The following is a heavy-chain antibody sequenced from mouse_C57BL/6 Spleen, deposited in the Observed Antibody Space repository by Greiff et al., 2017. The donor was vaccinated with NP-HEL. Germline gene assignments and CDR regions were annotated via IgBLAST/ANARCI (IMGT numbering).Heavy chain of an antibody. V-gene: IGHV5-17*01. J-gene: IGHJ4*01. CDR3: AREGYSNGYAMDY. CDR2: ISSGSSTI. CDR1: GFTFSDYG. Sequence: EVQLVESGGGLVKPGGSLKLSCAASGFTFSDYGMHWVRQAPEKGLEWVAYISSGSSTIYYADTVKGRFTISRDNAKNTLFLQMTSLRSEDTAMYYCAREGYSNGYAMDYWGQGTSVTVSS. D-gene: IGHD2-5*01.